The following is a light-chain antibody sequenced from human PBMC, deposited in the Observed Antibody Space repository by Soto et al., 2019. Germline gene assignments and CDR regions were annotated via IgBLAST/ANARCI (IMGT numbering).Light chain of an antibody. V-gene: IGKV1-5*01. CDR1: QSISSW. CDR3: QQYNSYPGT. CDR2: DAS. Sequence: DIQMTQSPSTLSASVGDRVTITCRASQSISSWLAWYQQKPGKAPKLLIYDASSLESGVPSRFSGSGSETEFTLTISSLQPDDFATYYCQQYNSYPGTFGQGTKVQIK. J-gene: IGKJ1*01.